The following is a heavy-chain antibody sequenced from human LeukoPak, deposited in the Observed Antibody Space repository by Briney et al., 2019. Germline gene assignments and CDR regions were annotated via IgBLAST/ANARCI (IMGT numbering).Heavy chain of an antibody. D-gene: IGHD2-2*01. Sequence: GGSLRLSCAASGFTFSRHAMHWIRQAAGKGLEWVAVTSHDGDNKHYADSVKGRFTISRDNSKNTLYLQMNSLRAEDTAVYYTYCSSTSCPKGIWGQGTLVTVSS. CDR2: TSHDGDNK. J-gene: IGHJ4*02. CDR3: YCSSTSCPKGI. CDR1: GFTFSRHA. V-gene: IGHV3-30-3*01.